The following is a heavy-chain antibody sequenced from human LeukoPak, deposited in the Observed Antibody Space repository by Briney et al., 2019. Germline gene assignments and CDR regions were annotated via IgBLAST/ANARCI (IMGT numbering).Heavy chain of an antibody. CDR1: GFTFGSYG. V-gene: IGHV3-64*01. J-gene: IGHJ4*02. D-gene: IGHD6-19*01. CDR3: ASRSSGGYHY. CDR2: ITTNGGST. Sequence: GGSLRLSCAASGFTFGSYGMHWVRQAPGKGLEYVSAITTNGGSTYYANSVKGRFTISRDNSKNTLFLQMGSLRAEDIAVYYCASRSSGGYHYWGQGTLVTVSS.